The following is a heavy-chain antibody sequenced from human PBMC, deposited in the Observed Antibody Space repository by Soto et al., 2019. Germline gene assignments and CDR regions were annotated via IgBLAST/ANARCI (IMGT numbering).Heavy chain of an antibody. J-gene: IGHJ4*02. Sequence: AAVKVSCKASGYICTSYHIHWVLQDPGQGLEWMGIINPSGGSTKYAQKFRDRFTITRDASTRTVSMELSSLRSEDTAVYYCARGYYDSSGYSYFDFWGQGTLVTVSS. CDR2: INPSGGST. CDR1: GYICTSYH. D-gene: IGHD3-22*01. V-gene: IGHV1-46*01. CDR3: ARGYYDSSGYSYFDF.